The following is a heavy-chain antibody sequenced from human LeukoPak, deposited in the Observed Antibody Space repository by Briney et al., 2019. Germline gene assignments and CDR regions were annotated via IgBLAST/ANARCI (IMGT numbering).Heavy chain of an antibody. CDR2: XSSSSSYI. V-gene: IGHV3-21*01. J-gene: IGHJ4*02. Sequence: GGSLRLSCAASXFXXSSYSMTWVRQXXXXXXEWVSSXSSSSSYIYYADSVKGRFTISRDNAKNSLYLQMNSLRAEDTAVYYCATHVDIVGATTYFDYWGQGTLVTVSS. CDR1: XFXXSSYS. CDR3: ATHVDIVGATTYFDY. D-gene: IGHD1-26*01.